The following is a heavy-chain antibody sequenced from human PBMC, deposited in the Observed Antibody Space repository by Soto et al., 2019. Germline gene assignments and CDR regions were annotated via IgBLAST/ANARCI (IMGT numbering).Heavy chain of an antibody. J-gene: IGHJ4*02. D-gene: IGHD3-10*01. CDR2: IKYDGSER. V-gene: IGHV3-7*04. CDR3: ARDQLGEGDY. Sequence: EVQLVESGGGLVQPGGSLRLSCAASGFTFSSYWMTWVRQAPGRGLEWVANIKYDGSERYYVDYVKGRFTISRDNAKNSLYLQMSSLRAEDTAVYYCARDQLGEGDYWGQGTLVTVSS. CDR1: GFTFSSYW.